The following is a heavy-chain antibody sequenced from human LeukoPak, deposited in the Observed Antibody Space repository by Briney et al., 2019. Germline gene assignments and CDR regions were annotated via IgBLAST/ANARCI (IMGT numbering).Heavy chain of an antibody. CDR1: GGSISSSSYY. Sequence: SETLSLTCTVSGGSISSSSYYWGWIRQPPGKGLEWIGYIYTSGSTNYNPSLKSRVTISVDTSKNQFSLKLSSVTAADTAVYYCARRAARGVHFDYWGQGTLVTVSS. V-gene: IGHV4-61*05. D-gene: IGHD6-6*01. J-gene: IGHJ4*02. CDR3: ARRAARGVHFDY. CDR2: IYTSGST.